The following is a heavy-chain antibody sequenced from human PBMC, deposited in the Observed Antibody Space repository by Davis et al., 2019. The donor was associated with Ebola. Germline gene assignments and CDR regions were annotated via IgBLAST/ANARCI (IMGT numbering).Heavy chain of an antibody. J-gene: IGHJ4*02. CDR2: ISYDGSNK. V-gene: IGHV3-30*04. CDR1: GFTFSSYA. Sequence: GGSLRLSCAASGFTFSSYAMHWVRQAPGKGLEWVAVISYDGSNKYYADSVKGRFTISRDNSKNTLYLQMSSLRAEDTAVYYCAAGHYGWGQGTLVTSPQ. D-gene: IGHD4-17*01. CDR3: AAGHYG.